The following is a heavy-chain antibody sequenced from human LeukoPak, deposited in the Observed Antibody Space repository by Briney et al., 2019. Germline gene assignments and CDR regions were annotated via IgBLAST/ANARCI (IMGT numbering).Heavy chain of an antibody. CDR1: GYTFSSYG. V-gene: IGHV1-18*01. D-gene: IGHD3-22*01. J-gene: IGHJ4*02. CDR3: ARDVKSYYYDSSGYRWDY. Sequence: PAASVKVSCKASGYTFSSYGISWVRQAPGQGLEWMGWISAYNGNTNYAQKLQGRATTTTDTSTSTAYMELRSLRSDDTAVYYCARDVKSYYYDSSGYRWDYWGQGTLVTVSS. CDR2: ISAYNGNT.